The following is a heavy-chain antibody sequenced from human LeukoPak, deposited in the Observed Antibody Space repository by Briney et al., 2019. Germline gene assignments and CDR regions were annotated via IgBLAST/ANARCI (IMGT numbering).Heavy chain of an antibody. Sequence: GGPLRLSCAASGFTFSDYYMSWIRQAPGKGLEWVSYISSSGSTIYYADSVKGRFTTYRDSAKNSLYVQMNGLRADDTAVYYCARPPPGASGKDWFDPRGQGTLVTVSS. CDR3: ARPPPGASGKDWFDP. J-gene: IGHJ5*02. D-gene: IGHD4-23*01. V-gene: IGHV3-11*01. CDR2: ISSSGSTI. CDR1: GFTFSDYY.